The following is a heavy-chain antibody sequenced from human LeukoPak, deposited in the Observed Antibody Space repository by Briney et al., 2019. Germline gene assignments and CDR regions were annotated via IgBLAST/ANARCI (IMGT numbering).Heavy chain of an antibody. CDR2: IYHSGST. J-gene: IGHJ4*02. V-gene: IGHV4-4*02. CDR3: ARVTAMALPAFDC. Sequence: SGTLSLTCAVSGGSISSSNWWSWVRRPPGKGLEWIGEIYHSGSTNYNPSLKSRVTISVDTSKNQFSLKLSSVTAADTAVYYCARVTAMALPAFDCWGQGTLVTVSS. CDR1: GGSISSSNW. D-gene: IGHD5-18*01.